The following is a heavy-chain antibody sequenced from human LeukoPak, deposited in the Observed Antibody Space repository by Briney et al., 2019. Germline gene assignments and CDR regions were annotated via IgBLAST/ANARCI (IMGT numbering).Heavy chain of an antibody. D-gene: IGHD1-7*01. CDR1: VGSFSGYY. J-gene: IGHJ5*02. V-gene: IGHV4-34*01. Sequence: SETLSLTCAVYVGSFSGYYWSWIRQPPGKGLEWIGEINQNGRTNYSPSLKSRVTISVDTSKNQFSLKLSSVTAADTAVYYCARQGENYAWFDPWGQGTLVTVSS. CDR2: INQNGRT. CDR3: ARQGENYAWFDP.